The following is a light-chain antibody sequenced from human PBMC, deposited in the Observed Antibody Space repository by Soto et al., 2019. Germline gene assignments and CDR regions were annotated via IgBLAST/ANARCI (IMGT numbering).Light chain of an antibody. CDR2: GAS. CDR1: QSVSSSY. V-gene: IGKV3-20*01. J-gene: IGKJ3*01. CDR3: QQYGSSPET. Sequence: EIVLTQSPGTLSLSPGERATLSCRASQSVSSSYLAWYQQKPGQAPRLLIYGASSRATGIPDRFSGSGSGTDFNLTISRLEPEDFAVYYCQQYGSSPETFGPGTKVEIK.